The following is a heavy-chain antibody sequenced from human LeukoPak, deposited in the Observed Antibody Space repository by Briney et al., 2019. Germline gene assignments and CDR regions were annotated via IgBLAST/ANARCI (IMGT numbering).Heavy chain of an antibody. CDR3: ARDLSADDY. CDR2: ISYDGSNK. J-gene: IGHJ4*02. Sequence: GGSLRLSCAASGFTFSNAWMSWVRQAPGKGLEWVAVISYDGSNKYYADSVKGRFTISRDNSKNTLYLQMNSLRAEDTAVYYCARDLSADDYWGQGTLVTVSS. V-gene: IGHV3-30-3*01. CDR1: GFTFSNAW.